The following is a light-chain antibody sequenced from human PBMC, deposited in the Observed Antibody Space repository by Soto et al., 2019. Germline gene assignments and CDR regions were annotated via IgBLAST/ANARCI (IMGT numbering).Light chain of an antibody. CDR2: YAS. CDR3: QQYNYYSPIFT. V-gene: IGKV1-5*01. CDR1: QSISSW. Sequence: DIQMTQSPSTLSASVGDRVTITCRASQSISSWLAWYQQKPGKAPKLLIYYASSLESGVPSRFSGSGSGTEFTLTISSIQPDDFATAFCQQYNYYSPIFTFGPGTKVDIK. J-gene: IGKJ3*01.